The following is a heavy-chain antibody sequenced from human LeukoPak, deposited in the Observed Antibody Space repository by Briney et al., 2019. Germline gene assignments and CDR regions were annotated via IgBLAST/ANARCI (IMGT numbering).Heavy chain of an antibody. D-gene: IGHD2-15*01. CDR1: GWSFSGYY. CDR2: INHSGST. V-gene: IGHV4-34*01. J-gene: IGHJ4*02. Sequence: SETLSLTCAVYGWSFSGYYWSWIRQPPGKGLEWIGEINHSGSTNYSPSLKSRVTISVDTSKNQFSLKLRSVTAADTAVYFCARAVGYCSGGSCSLDSWGQGTLVTVSS. CDR3: ARAVGYCSGGSCSLDS.